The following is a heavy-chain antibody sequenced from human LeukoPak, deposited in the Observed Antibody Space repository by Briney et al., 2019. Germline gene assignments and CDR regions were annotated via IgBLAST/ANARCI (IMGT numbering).Heavy chain of an antibody. D-gene: IGHD2-15*01. J-gene: IGHJ4*02. CDR2: INHSGNT. V-gene: IGHV4-34*01. Sequence: PSETLSLTCAVSGGSFSGYYWSWIRQPPGKGLEWIWEINHSGNTNYNTSHKSLVTISVDTSKNQFSLKLSSVTAAATAVYYGARWPVVVEPGVYYFDYWGQGTLVTVSS. CDR3: ARWPVVVEPGVYYFDY. CDR1: GGSFSGYY.